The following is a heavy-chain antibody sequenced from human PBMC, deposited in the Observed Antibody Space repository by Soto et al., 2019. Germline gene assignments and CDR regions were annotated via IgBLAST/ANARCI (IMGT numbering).Heavy chain of an antibody. J-gene: IGHJ4*02. CDR1: GFAFSTHA. D-gene: IGHD6-13*01. Sequence: EVQLLESGGGLVQPGGSLRLSCVASGFAFSTHAMSWVRQAPGKGLEWVSLISSSSSFIYYPDSVKGRFTISRDNAKNSLFLQMNSLRAEDAAVYYCARVGHTTRIVAPGTGGDHWGQGTLVTVSS. CDR3: ARVGHTTRIVAPGTGGDH. V-gene: IGHV3-21*02. CDR2: ISSSSSFI.